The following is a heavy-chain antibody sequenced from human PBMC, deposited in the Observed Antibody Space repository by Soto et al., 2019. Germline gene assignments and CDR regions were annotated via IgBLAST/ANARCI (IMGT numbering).Heavy chain of an antibody. CDR1: GGTFSSYA. D-gene: IGHD3-22*01. J-gene: IGHJ6*02. V-gene: IGHV1-69*06. CDR3: ARDPLEYYDSSGYYDYYGMDV. CDR2: IIPIFGTA. Sequence: SVKVSCKASGGTFSSYAISWVRQAPGQGLEWMGGIIPIFGTANYAQKFQGRVTITADKSTSTAYMELSSLRSEDTAVYYCARDPLEYYDSSGYYDYYGMDVWGQGTTVTV.